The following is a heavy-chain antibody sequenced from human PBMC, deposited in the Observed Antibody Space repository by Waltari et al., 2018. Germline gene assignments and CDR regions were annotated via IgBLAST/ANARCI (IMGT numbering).Heavy chain of an antibody. V-gene: IGHV3-15*01. CDR1: GFTFTDGW. CDR2: IKSKRSGGTT. Sequence: EVQLVEFGGGLVKPGGSLRLSCRAYGFTFTDGWMSWARQAPGKGLEWVARIKSKRSGGTTDYAEAVKGRFTISRDDSKSTLYLEMNSLKTEDTAVYYCTTDGGIGPRPIFDSWGRGTLVTVSS. CDR3: TTDGGIGPRPIFDS. D-gene: IGHD6-6*01. J-gene: IGHJ4*02.